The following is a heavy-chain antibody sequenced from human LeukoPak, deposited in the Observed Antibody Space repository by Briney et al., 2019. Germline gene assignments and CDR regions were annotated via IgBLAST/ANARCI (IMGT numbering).Heavy chain of an antibody. D-gene: IGHD2-21*02. V-gene: IGHV3-23*01. Sequence: PGGSLRLSCAASGFTFPTHSMTWVRQAPGKGLEWVSTISGNGGTTDHADSVKGRFTVSRDNSNNTLYLHMNSLRAEDTAVYYCAKATIVVVTAPVDYWGQGTLVTVSS. CDR3: AKATIVVVTAPVDY. J-gene: IGHJ4*02. CDR2: ISGNGGTT. CDR1: GFTFPTHS.